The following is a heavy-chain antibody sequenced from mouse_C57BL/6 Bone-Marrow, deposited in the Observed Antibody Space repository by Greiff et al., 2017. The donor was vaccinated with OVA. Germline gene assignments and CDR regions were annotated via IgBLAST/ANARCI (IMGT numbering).Heavy chain of an antibody. CDR3: ARLGSYYYGLDY. J-gene: IGHJ2*01. CDR1: GYTFTDYN. V-gene: IGHV1-18*01. D-gene: IGHD1-1*01. CDR2: INPNNGGT. Sequence: EVQLQQSGPELVKPGASVKIPCKASGYTFTDYNMDWVKQSHGKSLEWIGDINPNNGGTIYNQKFKGKATLTVDKSSSTAYMELRSLTSEDTAVYYCARLGSYYYGLDYWGQGTTLTVSS.